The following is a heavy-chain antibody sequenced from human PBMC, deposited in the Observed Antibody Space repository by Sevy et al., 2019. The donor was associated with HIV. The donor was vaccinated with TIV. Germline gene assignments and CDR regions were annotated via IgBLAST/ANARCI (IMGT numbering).Heavy chain of an antibody. V-gene: IGHV3-30*18. CDR1: GTNFGAFA. CDR3: AKDVVGGTYYIENYYYGMDV. J-gene: IGHJ6*02. CDR2: LSLQGTNK. Sequence: GGSLRLSCAVSGTNFGAFAMHWVRQAPGKGLEWVAGLSLQGTNKYYADSLKARFNISRDNSKDILYLHMKSLRPEDTAIYYCAKDVVGGTYYIENYYYGMDVWGLGTTVTVSS. D-gene: IGHD3-10*01.